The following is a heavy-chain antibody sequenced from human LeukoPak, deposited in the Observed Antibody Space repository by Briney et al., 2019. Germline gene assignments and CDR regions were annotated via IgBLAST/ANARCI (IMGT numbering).Heavy chain of an antibody. CDR2: INPSGSS. CDR1: GGSFSGYY. CDR3: ARARQDIGMILVVMAGVSYYLDV. J-gene: IGHJ6*03. Sequence: SETLSLTCAVYGGSFSGYYWTWIRQSPGKGLEWIGEINPSGSSYYNPSLKRRLTISRDTSKNQFPLGLNCVTAEETAVYYCARARQDIGMILVVMAGVSYYLDVWGLGTTVTVS. V-gene: IGHV4-34*01. D-gene: IGHD3-22*01.